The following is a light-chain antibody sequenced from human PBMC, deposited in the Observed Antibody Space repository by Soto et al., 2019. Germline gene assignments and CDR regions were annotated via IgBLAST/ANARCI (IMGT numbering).Light chain of an antibody. CDR2: KAS. Sequence: GDRVTITCRASQSISGWLAWYQQKPGKAPKLLLYKASTLESGVPSIFSGSGSGTEFTLTISSLQPDDFATYYCQQYYSSWTFGQVTKVEIK. CDR1: QSISGW. V-gene: IGKV1-5*03. J-gene: IGKJ1*01. CDR3: QQYYSSWT.